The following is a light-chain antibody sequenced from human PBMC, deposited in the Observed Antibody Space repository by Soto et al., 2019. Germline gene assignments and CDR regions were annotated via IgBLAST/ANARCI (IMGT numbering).Light chain of an antibody. CDR1: HNIERW. Sequence: IQITQSPSTLSASVGDRVTITCRASHNIERWMALYQQKPGKAPSLLIFDASTLHSGVPSRFSGSGSGTDFTLTISSLQPDDFATYYCQQFAISTTFGQGTKVDIK. CDR3: QQFAISTT. CDR2: DAS. J-gene: IGKJ1*01. V-gene: IGKV1-5*01.